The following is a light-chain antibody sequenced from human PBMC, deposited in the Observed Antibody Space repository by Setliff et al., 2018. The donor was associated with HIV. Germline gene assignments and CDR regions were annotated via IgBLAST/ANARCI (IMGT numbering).Light chain of an antibody. CDR2: DNS. CDR3: QVWDSSSDQPV. V-gene: IGLV3-21*03. J-gene: IGLJ1*01. Sequence: SYELAQPPSVSVAPGKTARITCGGNNIGSKGVHWYQQKPGQAPVLVVYDNSDRPSGIPERFSGSKSGNTATLTISRVEAGDEADYYCQVWDSSSDQPVFGTGTKVTVL. CDR1: NIGSKG.